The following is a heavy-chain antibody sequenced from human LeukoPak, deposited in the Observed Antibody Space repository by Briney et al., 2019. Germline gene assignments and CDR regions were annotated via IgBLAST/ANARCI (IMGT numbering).Heavy chain of an antibody. CDR2: ISAYNGNT. CDR1: GYTFTSYG. CDR3: ARDHGGTTMFVDAFDI. J-gene: IGHJ3*02. Sequence: ASVKVSCKASGYTFTSYGISWVRQAPGQGLEWMGWISAYNGNTNYAQKLQGRVTMTTDTSTSTAYIELRSLRSDDTAVYYCARDHGGTTMFVDAFDIWGQGTMVTVSS. V-gene: IGHV1-18*01. D-gene: IGHD3-3*01.